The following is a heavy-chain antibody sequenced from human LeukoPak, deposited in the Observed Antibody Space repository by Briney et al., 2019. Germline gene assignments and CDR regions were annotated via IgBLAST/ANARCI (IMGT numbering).Heavy chain of an antibody. D-gene: IGHD4-17*01. Sequence: PGASLRLSCAASGFNVGSKHMNWVRQAPGKGLEWVSGIYPGGDSYYADSLKGRFIISRDISKNTVFLQLSSLRHEDTAVYHCARLNFGDDYWGQGALVTVSS. CDR2: IYPGGDS. CDR1: GFNVGSKH. V-gene: IGHV3-53*01. J-gene: IGHJ4*02. CDR3: ARLNFGDDY.